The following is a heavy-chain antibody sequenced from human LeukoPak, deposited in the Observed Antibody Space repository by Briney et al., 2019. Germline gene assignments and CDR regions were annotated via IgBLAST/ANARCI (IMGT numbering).Heavy chain of an antibody. Sequence: SETLSLTCTVSGXSMSSYYGSWIRQPPGKGLEWIGSIYYSGSTNYNPSLKSRVTISVDTSKNQFSLRLSSVTAADTAVYYCARDHRGYSYGLFDNWGQGILVTVSS. J-gene: IGHJ4*02. CDR2: IYYSGST. D-gene: IGHD5-18*01. V-gene: IGHV4-59*01. CDR1: GXSMSSYY. CDR3: ARDHRGYSYGLFDN.